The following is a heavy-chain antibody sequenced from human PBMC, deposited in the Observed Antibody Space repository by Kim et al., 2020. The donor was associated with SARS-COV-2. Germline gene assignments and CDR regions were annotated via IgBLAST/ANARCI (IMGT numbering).Heavy chain of an antibody. V-gene: IGHV3-48*02. CDR3: AGGASYGSSSESWFDP. D-gene: IGHD6-6*01. CDR2: ITSSSSTI. J-gene: IGHJ5*02. CDR1: GFTFTIYN. Sequence: GGSLRLSCAASGFTFTIYNMNWVRQAPGKGLEWVSYITSSSSTIYYADSVKGRFTISRDNAKNSLYLQMNSLRDEDTAVYYCAGGASYGSSSESWFDPWGQGTLVTVSS.